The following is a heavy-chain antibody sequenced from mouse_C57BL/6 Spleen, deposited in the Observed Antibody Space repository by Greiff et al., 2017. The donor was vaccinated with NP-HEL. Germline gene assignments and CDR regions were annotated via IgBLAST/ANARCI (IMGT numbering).Heavy chain of an antibody. D-gene: IGHD1-1*01. J-gene: IGHJ4*01. Sequence: VQLQQSGPELVKPGASVKISCKASGYSFTSYYIHWVKQRPGQGLEWIGWIYPGSGNTKYNEKFKGKATLTDDTSSSTAYMQISSLTSEDSAVYYCARDYYGSSYEDYYAMDYWGQGTSVTVSS. CDR2: IYPGSGNT. CDR3: ARDYYGSSYEDYYAMDY. V-gene: IGHV1-66*01. CDR1: GYSFTSYY.